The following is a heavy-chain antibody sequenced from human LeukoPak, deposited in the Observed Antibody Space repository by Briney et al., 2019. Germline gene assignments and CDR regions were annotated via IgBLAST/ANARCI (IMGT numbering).Heavy chain of an antibody. CDR3: ARDLRAASNWFDP. CDR1: GGSISSYY. V-gene: IGHV4-59*01. Sequence: SETLSHTCTVSGGSISSYYWSWIRQPPGKGLEWIGYIYYSGSTNYNPSLKSRVTISVDTSKNQFSLKLSSVTAADTAVYYCARDLRAASNWFDPWGQGTLVTVSS. D-gene: IGHD3-3*01. CDR2: IYYSGST. J-gene: IGHJ5*02.